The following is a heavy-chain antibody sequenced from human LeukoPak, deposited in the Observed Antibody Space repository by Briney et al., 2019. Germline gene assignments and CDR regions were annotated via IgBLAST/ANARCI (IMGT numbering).Heavy chain of an antibody. D-gene: IGHD6-25*01. CDR3: ARDRGMGAFDY. Sequence: PGGSLRLSCAASGFTVSTNCMTWVRQAPGKGLEWVSVIYSGGSTYYADSVKGRFTISRDNSKNTLYLQMNSLRAEDTAVYYCARDRGMGAFDYWGQGTLVTVSS. J-gene: IGHJ4*02. V-gene: IGHV3-53*01. CDR1: GFTVSTNC. CDR2: IYSGGST.